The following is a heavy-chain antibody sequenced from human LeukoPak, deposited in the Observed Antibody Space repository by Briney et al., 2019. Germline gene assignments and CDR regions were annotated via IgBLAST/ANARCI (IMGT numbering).Heavy chain of an antibody. Sequence: SETLSLTCTVSGGSISSYYWSWIRQPPGKGLEWIGYIYTSGSTNYNPSLKSRVTISVDTSKNQFSLKLSSVTAADTAVYYCARQGSGSGYHWGQGTLVTVSS. CDR2: IYTSGST. D-gene: IGHD3-22*01. CDR3: ARQGSGSGYH. J-gene: IGHJ5*02. V-gene: IGHV4-4*09. CDR1: GGSISSYY.